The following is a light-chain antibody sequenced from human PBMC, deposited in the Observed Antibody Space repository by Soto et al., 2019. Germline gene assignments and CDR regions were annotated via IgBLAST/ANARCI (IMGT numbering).Light chain of an antibody. V-gene: IGLV2-14*01. CDR2: DVT. CDR3: SAYSSSGTLVL. Sequence: QSALTQPASVSGSPGQSITISCTGTSSDVGGYNYVSWYQQYPGRAPKLMIYDVTNRPSGVSNRFSGSKSGNTASLTISGLQAEDEGDYYCSAYSSSGTLVLFGGGTKVTVL. J-gene: IGLJ2*01. CDR1: SSDVGGYNY.